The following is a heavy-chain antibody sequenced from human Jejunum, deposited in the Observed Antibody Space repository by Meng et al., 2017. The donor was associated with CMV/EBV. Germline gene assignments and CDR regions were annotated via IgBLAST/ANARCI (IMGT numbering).Heavy chain of an antibody. J-gene: IGHJ4*02. CDR1: GLTCSKYA. V-gene: IGHV3-23*01. Sequence: LPCAASGLTCSKYAIGWGCKAPWKGLEWVSSSSCSGMTTYYADSVKGRFTISRDNSRDTLYLDMNSLRAEDTALYDCAKDQGFSAASGGDQGTLVTVSS. CDR2: SSCSGMTT. D-gene: IGHD6-13*01. CDR3: AKDQGFSAASG.